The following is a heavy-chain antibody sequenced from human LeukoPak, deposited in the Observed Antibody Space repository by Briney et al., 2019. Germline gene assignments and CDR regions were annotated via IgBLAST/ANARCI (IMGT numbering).Heavy chain of an antibody. Sequence: ASVKVSCKASGGTFNRYAVSWVRQAPGQGLEWMGNIDTTTGNPRYAQDFTGRLVFSLDTSVSTAYLQITSLKADDTAAYYCVRGTPTPGMDYWGQGTLVTVSS. CDR1: GGTFNRYA. CDR3: VRGTPTPGMDY. V-gene: IGHV7-4-1*02. J-gene: IGHJ4*02. D-gene: IGHD3-10*01. CDR2: IDTTTGNP.